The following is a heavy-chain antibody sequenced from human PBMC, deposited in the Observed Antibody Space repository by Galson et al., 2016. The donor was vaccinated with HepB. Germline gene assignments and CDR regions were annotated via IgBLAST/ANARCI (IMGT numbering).Heavy chain of an antibody. V-gene: IGHV3-7*01. CDR3: VRESPVETAEPGFDY. CDR2: INQDGSEK. Sequence: SLRLSCAASGLTFTNYWMTWVRQAPGKGLEWVANINQDGSEKYYVDSVKGRFTISRDNGKNSLYLERNSLRGEDTATYYCVRESPVETAEPGFDYWGQGTLVTVSS. D-gene: IGHD1-14*01. CDR1: GLTFTNYW. J-gene: IGHJ4*02.